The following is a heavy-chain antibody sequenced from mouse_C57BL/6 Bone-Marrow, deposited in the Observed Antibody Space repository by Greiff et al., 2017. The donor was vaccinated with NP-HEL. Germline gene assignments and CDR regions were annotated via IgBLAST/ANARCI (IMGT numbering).Heavy chain of an antibody. J-gene: IGHJ3*01. CDR1: GFTFSSYG. Sequence: EVQGVESGGDLVKPGGSLKLSCAASGFTFSSYGMSWVRQTPDKRLEWVATISSGGSYTYYPDSVKGRFTISRDNAKNTLYLQMSSLKSEDTAMYYCARLYSNSFAYWGQGTLVTVSA. CDR3: ARLYSNSFAY. CDR2: ISSGGSYT. V-gene: IGHV5-6*01. D-gene: IGHD2-5*01.